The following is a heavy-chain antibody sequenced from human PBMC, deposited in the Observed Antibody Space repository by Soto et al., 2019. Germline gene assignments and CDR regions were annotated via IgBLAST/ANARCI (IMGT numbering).Heavy chain of an antibody. V-gene: IGHV3-7*03. J-gene: IGHJ1*01. CDR2: INQGGSQK. D-gene: IGHD3-16*01. CDR3: ASWADAADEDYFHH. Sequence: QSGGSLRLSCAGSGFSFSNSWMSWIRQAPGKGLEWVAHINQGGSQKYYVDSAKGRFTIPRDNAKTSLYLQMNNLRAEDTATYYCASWADAADEDYFHHWGQGTLVTVSS. CDR1: GFSFSNSW.